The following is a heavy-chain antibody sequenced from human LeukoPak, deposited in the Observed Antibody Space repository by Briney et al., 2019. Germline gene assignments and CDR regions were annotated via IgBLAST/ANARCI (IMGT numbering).Heavy chain of an antibody. J-gene: IGHJ4*02. V-gene: IGHV4-59*08. CDR2: IYYSGST. CDR1: GGSISRYY. D-gene: IGHD6-13*01. Sequence: SETLSLTCTVSGGSISRYYWSWIRQPPGKGLEWVGYIYYSGSTNYNPSLKSRVTISVDTSKNQFSLKLSSVTAADTAVYYCARHFNKRYSSSSLGYWGQGTLVTVS. CDR3: ARHFNKRYSSSSLGY.